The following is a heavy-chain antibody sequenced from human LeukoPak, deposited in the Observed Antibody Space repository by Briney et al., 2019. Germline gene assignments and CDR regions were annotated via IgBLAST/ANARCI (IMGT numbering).Heavy chain of an antibody. CDR3: ARGRGSYYY. CDR2: INHSGST. V-gene: IGHV4-34*01. CDR1: GGSFSGYY. J-gene: IGHJ4*02. Sequence: SETLSLTCAVYGGSFSGYYWSWIRQPPGKGLEWIGEINHSGSTNYNPSLKSRVTISVDTSKNQFSLKLSSVTAAGTAVYYCARGRGSYYYWGQGTLVTVSS. D-gene: IGHD1-26*01.